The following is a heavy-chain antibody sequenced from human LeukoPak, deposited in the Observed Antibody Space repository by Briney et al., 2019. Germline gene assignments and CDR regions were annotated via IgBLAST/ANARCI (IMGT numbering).Heavy chain of an antibody. D-gene: IGHD2-15*01. CDR2: MNPNSGNT. V-gene: IGHV1-8*01. CDR3: ARVARGPYCSGGSCYSEQYFQH. CDR1: GYTFTSYD. Sequence: ASVKVSCKASGYTFTSYDINWVRHATGQGLEWMGWMNPNSGNTGYAQKFQGRVTMTRNTSISTAYMELSSLRSEDTAVYYCARVARGPYCSGGSCYSEQYFQHWGQGTLVTVSS. J-gene: IGHJ1*01.